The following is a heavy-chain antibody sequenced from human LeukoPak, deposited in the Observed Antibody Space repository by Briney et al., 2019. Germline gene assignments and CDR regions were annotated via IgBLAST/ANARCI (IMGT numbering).Heavy chain of an antibody. Sequence: PGGSLRLSCAASGFTFSSYEMNWVRQAPGKGLEWVGRIKSKTDGGTTDYAAPVKGRFTISRDDSKNTLYLQMNSLKTEDTAVYYCTTDRSFGHRDYWGQGTLVTVSS. J-gene: IGHJ4*02. CDR3: TTDRSFGHRDY. D-gene: IGHD3-10*01. V-gene: IGHV3-15*01. CDR2: IKSKTDGGTT. CDR1: GFTFSSYE.